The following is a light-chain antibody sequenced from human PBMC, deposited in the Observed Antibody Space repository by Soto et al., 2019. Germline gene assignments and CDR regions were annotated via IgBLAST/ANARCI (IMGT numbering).Light chain of an antibody. CDR2: KAS. Sequence: DIQMTQFPSTLAASVGDRVTITCRASQSISDQLAWYQQKPGRAPEVLIHKASTLESGVPSRFSGNGSGTEFTLTISSLQPDDFATYYCQEYTPSFTWTFGQGTKVDIK. V-gene: IGKV1-5*03. CDR1: QSISDQ. J-gene: IGKJ1*01. CDR3: QEYTPSFTWT.